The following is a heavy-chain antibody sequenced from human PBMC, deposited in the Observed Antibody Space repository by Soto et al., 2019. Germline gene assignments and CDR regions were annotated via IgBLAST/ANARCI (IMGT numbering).Heavy chain of an antibody. J-gene: IGHJ4*02. CDR1: GFSFSTYA. CDR2: ISYDVRDH. CDR3: ARGIGLAATGPGF. V-gene: IGHV3-30*04. Sequence: HPGGSLRLSCAASGFSFSTYAMHWVRQAPGKGLEWVAVISYDVRDHYYADPVKGRFTISRDNSKKTVYLQMSSLRVEDTAMYYCARGIGLAATGPGFWGQGTLVTVSS. D-gene: IGHD6-13*01.